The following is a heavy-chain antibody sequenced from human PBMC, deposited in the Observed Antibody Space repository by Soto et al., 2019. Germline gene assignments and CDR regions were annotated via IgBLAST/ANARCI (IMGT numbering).Heavy chain of an antibody. CDR2: IKQDANEM. V-gene: IGHV3-7*01. Sequence: EVQVVESGGGLVQPGGSLRLSCAASGFRFSTYWMSWVRQAPGKGLEWLANIKQDANEMYYVDSVKGRFTISGDSAKNSLYLQMNSLRAEDTAVYYCARVRYCSGGSCYSDHNWFDPWGQGTLVTVSS. CDR3: ARVRYCSGGSCYSDHNWFDP. J-gene: IGHJ5*02. D-gene: IGHD2-15*01. CDR1: GFRFSTYW.